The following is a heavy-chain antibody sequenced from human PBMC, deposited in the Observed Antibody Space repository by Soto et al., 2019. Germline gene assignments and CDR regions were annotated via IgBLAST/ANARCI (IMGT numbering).Heavy chain of an antibody. Sequence: QLQRQESGPGLVKPSETLSLTCTVSGGSISSSSYYWGWIRQPPGKGLEWIGSIYYSGSTYYNPSLKSRVTISVDTSKNQFSLKLSSVTAADTAVYYCARQLAGGYYYYYYMDVWGKGTTVTVSS. J-gene: IGHJ6*03. CDR1: GGSISSSSYY. V-gene: IGHV4-39*01. D-gene: IGHD6-6*01. CDR2: IYYSGST. CDR3: ARQLAGGYYYYYYMDV.